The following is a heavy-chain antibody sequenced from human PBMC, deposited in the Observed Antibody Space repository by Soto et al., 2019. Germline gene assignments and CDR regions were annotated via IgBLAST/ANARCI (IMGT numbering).Heavy chain of an antibody. CDR1: GYSISSGYY. D-gene: IGHD1-1*01. CDR2: IYHSGST. CDR3: ASNPGWTDGRYYFDY. J-gene: IGHJ4*02. Sequence: PSETLSLTCAVSGYSISSGYYWGWIRQPPGKGLEWIGSIYHSGSTYYNPSLKSRVTISVDTSKNQFSLKLSSVTAADTAVYYCASNPGWTDGRYYFDYWGQGTLVTVSS. V-gene: IGHV4-38-2*01.